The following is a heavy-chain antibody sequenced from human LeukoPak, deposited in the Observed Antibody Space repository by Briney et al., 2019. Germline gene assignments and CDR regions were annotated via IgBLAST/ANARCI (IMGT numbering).Heavy chain of an antibody. Sequence: GGSLRLSCEVSGFTFSSFAMSWVRQAPGKGLEWVSLIRGDGAGTYYADSVKDRFTISRDNSKNTLYLQMNSLRAEDTAVYYCAREHSNSYDYYGMDVWGQGTTVTVSS. D-gene: IGHD4-11*01. J-gene: IGHJ6*02. CDR1: GFTFSSFA. V-gene: IGHV3-23*01. CDR2: IRGDGAGT. CDR3: AREHSNSYDYYGMDV.